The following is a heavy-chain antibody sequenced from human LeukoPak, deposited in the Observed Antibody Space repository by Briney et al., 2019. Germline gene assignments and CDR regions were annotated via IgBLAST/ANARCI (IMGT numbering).Heavy chain of an antibody. V-gene: IGHV4-38-2*02. CDR1: GYSISSGFY. CDR3: ARRYISQFDY. J-gene: IGHJ4*02. D-gene: IGHD6-13*01. Sequence: SETLSLTCTVSGYSISSGFYWGWIRQPPGKGLEWIGSIYHSGSTYYNPSLKSRVTISVDTSKNQFSLKLSSVTAADTAVYYCARRYISQFDYWGQGTLVTVSS. CDR2: IYHSGST.